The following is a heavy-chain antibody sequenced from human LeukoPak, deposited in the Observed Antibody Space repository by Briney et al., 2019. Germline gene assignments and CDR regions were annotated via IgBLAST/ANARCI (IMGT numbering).Heavy chain of an antibody. D-gene: IGHD5-18*01. CDR3: ASKGIQLSVINY. V-gene: IGHV4-34*01. J-gene: IGHJ4*02. Sequence: SETLSLTCAVYGGSFSGYYWSWIRQPPGKGLEWIGEINHSGSTNYNPSLKNRVTISVDTSKNQFSLKLSSVTAADTAVYYCASKGIQLSVINYWGQGTLVTVSS. CDR1: GGSFSGYY. CDR2: INHSGST.